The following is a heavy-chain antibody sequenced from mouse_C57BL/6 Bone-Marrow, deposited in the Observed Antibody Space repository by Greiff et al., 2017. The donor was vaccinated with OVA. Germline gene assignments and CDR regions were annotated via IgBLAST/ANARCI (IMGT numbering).Heavy chain of an antibody. CDR2: ISYSGST. J-gene: IGHJ1*03. D-gene: IGHD2-4*01. Sequence: EVKLQESGPGLANPSQTLSLTCSVTGYSITSDYWNWIRKFPGNKLEYMGYISYSGSTYYNPSLKSRISITRDTSKNQYYLQLNSVTTEDTATYYCARKLRPLYWYFDVWGTGTTVTVSS. V-gene: IGHV3-8*01. CDR1: GYSITSDY. CDR3: ARKLRPLYWYFDV.